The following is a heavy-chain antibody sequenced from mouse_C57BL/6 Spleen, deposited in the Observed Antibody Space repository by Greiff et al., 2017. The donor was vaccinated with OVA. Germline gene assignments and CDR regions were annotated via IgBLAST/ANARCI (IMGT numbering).Heavy chain of an antibody. CDR1: GYAFSSSW. Sequence: VKLVESGPELVKPGASVKISCKASGYAFSSSWMNWVKQRPGKGLEWIGRIYPGDGDTNYNGKFKGKATLTADKSSSTAYMQRSSLTAEDSAVYCCARSGRSDYPTYWYFDVWGTGTTVTVSS. D-gene: IGHD2-4*01. J-gene: IGHJ1*03. CDR2: IYPGDGDT. V-gene: IGHV1-82*01. CDR3: ARSGRSDYPTYWYFDV.